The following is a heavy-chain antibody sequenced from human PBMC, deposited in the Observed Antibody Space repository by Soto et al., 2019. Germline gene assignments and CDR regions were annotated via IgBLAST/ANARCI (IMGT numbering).Heavy chain of an antibody. J-gene: IGHJ4*02. V-gene: IGHV4-39*01. CDR2: IYYSGST. Sequence: QLQLQESGPGLVKPSETLSLTCTASGVSISSSSYYWGWIRQPPGKGLEWIGSIYYSGSTYYNPSLRGRVTISVDTSKNQFTLKLSSVTAADTAVYYCARSDSEVAGNWGQGTLVTVSS. CDR1: GVSISSSSYY. D-gene: IGHD6-19*01. CDR3: ARSDSEVAGN.